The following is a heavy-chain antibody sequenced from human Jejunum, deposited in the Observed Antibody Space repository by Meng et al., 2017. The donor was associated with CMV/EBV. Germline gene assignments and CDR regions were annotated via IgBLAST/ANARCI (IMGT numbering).Heavy chain of an antibody. V-gene: IGHV1-2*02. CDR2: IHPNTGGT. Sequence: SEYTFTDYYMHWVRPAPGQVLEWMGSIHPNTGGTNYAQKFQGRVTMTRDTSTNTAYMELTRLRSDDTALYYCAKDGGSYLDYYFDYWGQGTLVTVSS. CDR3: AKDGGSYLDYYFDY. CDR1: EYTFTDYY. D-gene: IGHD1-26*01. J-gene: IGHJ4*02.